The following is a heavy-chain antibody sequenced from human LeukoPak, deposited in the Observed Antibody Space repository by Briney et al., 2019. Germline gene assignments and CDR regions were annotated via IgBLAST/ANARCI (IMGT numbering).Heavy chain of an antibody. Sequence: SVKVSCKASGGTFSSYAISWVRQAPGQGLEWMGRIIPIFGTANYGQKFQGRVTITTDESTSTAYMELSSLRSEDTAVYYCARDGYSSGWLESADYWGQGTLVTVSS. CDR2: IIPIFGTA. D-gene: IGHD6-19*01. V-gene: IGHV1-69*05. CDR1: GGTFSSYA. J-gene: IGHJ4*02. CDR3: ARDGYSSGWLESADY.